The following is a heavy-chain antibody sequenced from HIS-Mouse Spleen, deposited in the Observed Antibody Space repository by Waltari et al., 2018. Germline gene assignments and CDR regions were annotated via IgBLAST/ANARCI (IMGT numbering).Heavy chain of an antibody. D-gene: IGHD6-6*01. CDR2: INPNSGGT. Sequence: QVPLFESGADVTTPGAAGEVPCKASGYHFTGYYMPWVRQTPGQGLEWMGWINPNSGGTNYAQKFQGRVTMTRDTSISTAYMELSRLRSDDTAVYYCASKQLDYFDYWGQGTLVTVSS. J-gene: IGHJ4*02. CDR3: ASKQLDYFDY. CDR1: GYHFTGYY. V-gene: IGHV1-2*02.